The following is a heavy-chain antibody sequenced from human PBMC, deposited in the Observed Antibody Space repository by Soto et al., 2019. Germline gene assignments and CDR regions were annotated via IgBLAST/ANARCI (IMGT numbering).Heavy chain of an antibody. J-gene: IGHJ3*02. CDR1: GGTFSSYA. V-gene: IGHV1-69*13. Sequence: ASVKVSCKASGGTFSSYAISWVRQAPGQGLEWMGGIIPIFGTANYAQKFQGRVTITADESTSTAYMELSSLRSEDTAVYYCARAQGSGYSSGWVLDAFDIWGQGTMVTVSS. CDR3: ARAQGSGYSSGWVLDAFDI. D-gene: IGHD6-19*01. CDR2: IIPIFGTA.